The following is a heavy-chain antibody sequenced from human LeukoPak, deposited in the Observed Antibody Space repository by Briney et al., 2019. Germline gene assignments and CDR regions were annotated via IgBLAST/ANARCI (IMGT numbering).Heavy chain of an antibody. CDR3: ARVIYCSGGSCSSWFDP. V-gene: IGHV4-39*01. J-gene: IGHJ5*02. CDR2: MYYSGST. CDR1: GGSIRRSSYY. Sequence: SETLSLTCTVSGGSIRRSSYYWGWIRQPPGKGLEWIGSMYYSGSTYYNPSLKSRVTISVDTSKNRFSLKLSSATAADTAVYYCARVIYCSGGSCSSWFDPWGQGTLVTVSS. D-gene: IGHD2-15*01.